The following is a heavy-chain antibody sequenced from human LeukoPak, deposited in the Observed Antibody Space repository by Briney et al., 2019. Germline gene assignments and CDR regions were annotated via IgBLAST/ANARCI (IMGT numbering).Heavy chain of an antibody. J-gene: IGHJ3*02. CDR1: GFTFDDYG. V-gene: IGHV3-20*04. CDR3: AREWGPGARTYYDFWSGYSLGAFDI. CDR2: INWNGGST. Sequence: SGGSLRLSCAASGFTFDDYGMSWVRQAPGKGLEWVSGINWNGGSTGYADSVKGRFTISRDNAKNSLYLQMNSLRAEDTALYYCAREWGPGARTYYDFWSGYSLGAFDIWGQGTMVTVSS. D-gene: IGHD3-3*01.